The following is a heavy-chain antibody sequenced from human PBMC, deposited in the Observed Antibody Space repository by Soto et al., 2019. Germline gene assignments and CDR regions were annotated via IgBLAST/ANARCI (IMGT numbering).Heavy chain of an antibody. J-gene: IGHJ4*02. CDR2: ISGSGGST. CDR3: AKSPLYYYRSRSNLFYFDY. V-gene: IGHV3-23*01. D-gene: IGHD3-10*01. CDR1: GLIFSSYA. Sequence: EVQLLESGGTLVQPGGSLRLSCAASGLIFSSYAMGWVRQAPGKGLEWVSGISGSGGSTHYADSVKGRFTFSRDNSKNMLYLQMNSLRAEDTAIYYCAKSPLYYYRSRSNLFYFDYCGQGTLVTVSS.